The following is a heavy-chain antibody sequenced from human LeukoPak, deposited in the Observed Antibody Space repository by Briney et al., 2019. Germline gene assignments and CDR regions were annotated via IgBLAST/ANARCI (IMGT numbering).Heavy chain of an antibody. CDR1: GFIFSSYA. Sequence: PGGSLGLSCAASGFIFSSYAMSWVRQAPGKGLEWVSAISGSGGSTYYADSVKGRFTISRDNSKNTLFLQMNSLRAEDTAVYYCARDLLEWYFDYWGQGTLVTVSS. CDR3: ARDLLEWYFDY. CDR2: ISGSGGST. D-gene: IGHD3-3*01. V-gene: IGHV3-23*01. J-gene: IGHJ4*02.